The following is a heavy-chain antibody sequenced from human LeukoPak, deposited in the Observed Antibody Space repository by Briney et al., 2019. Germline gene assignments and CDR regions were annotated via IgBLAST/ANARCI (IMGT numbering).Heavy chain of an antibody. J-gene: IGHJ5*02. CDR1: GFSLSTSGVG. D-gene: IGHD3-10*01. CDR3: AHRHRAGSSLGPWFDP. Sequence: SGPTLVNPTQTLTLTCTLSGFSLSTSGVGVGWIRQPPGKALEWLALIYWDDDKRYSPSLKSRLTITKDTSKNQVVLTMTNMDPVDTATYYCAHRHRAGSSLGPWFDPWGQGALVTVSS. V-gene: IGHV2-5*02. CDR2: IYWDDDK.